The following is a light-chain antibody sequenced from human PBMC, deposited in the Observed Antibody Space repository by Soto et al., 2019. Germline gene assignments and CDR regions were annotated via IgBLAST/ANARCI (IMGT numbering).Light chain of an antibody. CDR3: QQSGSSPRT. Sequence: VFSQSPGALSLTPGERATLSCRASQTVRNNYLAWYQQKPGQAPRLLIYDASSRATGIPDRFSGGGSGTDFTLTISRLEPEDFAVYYCQQSGSSPRTFGRGTKVDIK. J-gene: IGKJ1*01. CDR1: QTVRNNY. V-gene: IGKV3-20*01. CDR2: DAS.